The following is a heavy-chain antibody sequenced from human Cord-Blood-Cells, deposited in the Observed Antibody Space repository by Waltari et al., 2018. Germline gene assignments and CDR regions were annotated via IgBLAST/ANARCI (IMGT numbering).Heavy chain of an antibody. CDR2: INHSGST. CDR3: ARWGQQLSPHYYGMDV. CDR1: GGSFSGYY. D-gene: IGHD6-13*01. Sequence: QVQLQQWGAGLLKPSETLSLTCAVYGGSFSGYYWSWIRQPPGKGLEWMGEINHSGSTNYNPSLKSRVTISVDTSKNQFSLKLSSVTAADTAVYYCARWGQQLSPHYYGMDVWGHGTTVTVSS. V-gene: IGHV4-34*01. J-gene: IGHJ6*02.